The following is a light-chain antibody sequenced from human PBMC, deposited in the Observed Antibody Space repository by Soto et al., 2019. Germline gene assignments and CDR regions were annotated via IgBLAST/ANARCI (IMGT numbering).Light chain of an antibody. V-gene: IGKV3-20*01. CDR1: QSVSSSY. CDR3: QQDGSSPRT. CDR2: GAS. J-gene: IGKJ1*01. Sequence: EIVLTQSPGTLSLSPGERATLSCRASQSVSSSYLAWYQQKPDQAPRPLIYGASSRSTGIPERFSGSGSGTDFTLNISRLEPADFSVYYCQQDGSSPRTFGQGTKVEIK.